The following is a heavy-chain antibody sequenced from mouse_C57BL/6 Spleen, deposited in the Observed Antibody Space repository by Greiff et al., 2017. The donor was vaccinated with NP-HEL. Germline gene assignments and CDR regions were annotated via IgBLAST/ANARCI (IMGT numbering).Heavy chain of an antibody. CDR2: INPNNGGT. Sequence: EVQLQESGPELVKPGASVKISCKASGYTFTDYYMNWVKQSHGKSLEWIGDINPNNGGTSYNQKFKGKATLTVDKSSSTAYMELRSLTSEDSAVYYCARGFFITTNFDVWGTGTTVTVSS. V-gene: IGHV1-26*01. CDR3: ARGFFITTNFDV. J-gene: IGHJ1*03. CDR1: GYTFTDYY. D-gene: IGHD1-1*01.